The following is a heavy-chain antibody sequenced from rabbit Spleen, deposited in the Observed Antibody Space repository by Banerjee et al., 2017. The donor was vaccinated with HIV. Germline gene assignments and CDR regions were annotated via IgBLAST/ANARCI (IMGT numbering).Heavy chain of an antibody. V-gene: IGHV1S40*01. CDR2: IYAGSSGNT. Sequence: QSLEESGGDLVKPGASLTLTCTASGFSFSSNDYMCWVRQAPGKGLEWIACIYAGSSGNTYSATWAKGRFTCSKTSSTTVTLQMTSLTVADTATYFCARDTGSSFSSYGMDLWGQGTLVTVS. D-gene: IGHD8-1*01. CDR1: GFSFSSNDY. CDR3: ARDTGSSFSSYGMDL. J-gene: IGHJ6*01.